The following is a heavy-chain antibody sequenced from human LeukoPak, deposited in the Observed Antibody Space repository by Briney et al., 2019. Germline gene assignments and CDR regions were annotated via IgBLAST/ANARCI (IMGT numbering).Heavy chain of an antibody. J-gene: IGHJ3*02. CDR1: GFTVSSNY. Sequence: GGSLRLSCAASGFTVSSNYMSWVRQAPGKGLEWVSVIYSGGSTYYADSVKGRFTISRDNSKNTLYLQMDSLRAEDTAVYYCARDPMVRGADDAFDIWGQGTMVTVSS. D-gene: IGHD3-10*01. CDR2: IYSGGST. V-gene: IGHV3-53*01. CDR3: ARDPMVRGADDAFDI.